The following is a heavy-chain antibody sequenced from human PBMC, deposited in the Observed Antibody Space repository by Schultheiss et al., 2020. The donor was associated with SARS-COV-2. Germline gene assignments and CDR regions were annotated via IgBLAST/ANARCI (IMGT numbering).Heavy chain of an antibody. CDR2: ISSSSSYI. CDR3: TRGGWELPPPANYYFDL. D-gene: IGHD1-26*01. J-gene: IGHJ4*02. Sequence: GGSLRLSCAASGFTFSSYSMNWVRQAPGKGLEWVSSISSSSSYIYYADSVKGRFTISRDNAKNSLYLQMNSLRAEDTAVYYCTRGGWELPPPANYYFDLWGQGTLVTVSS. V-gene: IGHV3-21*01. CDR1: GFTFSSYS.